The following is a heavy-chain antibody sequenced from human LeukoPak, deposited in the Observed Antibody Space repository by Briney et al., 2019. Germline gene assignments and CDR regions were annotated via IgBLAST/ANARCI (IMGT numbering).Heavy chain of an antibody. D-gene: IGHD2-15*01. CDR3: ARGYCSGGSCRQYFDY. Sequence: GESLKISCKGSGYSFTNYWIGWVRQMPGKGLEWMGIIYPGDSDTRYSPSFQGQVTISAGKSISTAYLQWSSLKASDTAMYYCARGYCSGGSCRQYFDYWGQGTLVTVSS. V-gene: IGHV5-51*01. CDR1: GYSFTNYW. J-gene: IGHJ4*02. CDR2: IYPGDSDT.